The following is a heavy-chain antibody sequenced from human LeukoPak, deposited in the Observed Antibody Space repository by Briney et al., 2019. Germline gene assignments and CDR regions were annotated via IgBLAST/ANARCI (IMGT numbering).Heavy chain of an antibody. D-gene: IGHD3-10*01. V-gene: IGHV1-18*01. J-gene: IGHJ4*02. CDR1: GYTFTSYG. Sequence: EASVKVSCKASGYTFTSYGISWVRQAPGQGLEWMGWISAYNGNTNYAQKLQGRVTMTTDTSTSTAYMELRSLRSDDTAVYYCARVSLPWFGESAAHFDYWGQGTLVTVSS. CDR3: ARVSLPWFGESAAHFDY. CDR2: ISAYNGNT.